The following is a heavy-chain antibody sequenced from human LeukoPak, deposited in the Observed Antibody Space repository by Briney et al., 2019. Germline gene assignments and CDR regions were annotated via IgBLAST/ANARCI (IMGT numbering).Heavy chain of an antibody. CDR2: MNPNSGNT. J-gene: IGHJ3*02. Sequence: GASVKVSCKASGYTFTGYYMHWVRQAPGQGLEWMGWMNPNSGNTGYAQKFQGRVTMTRNTSISTAYMELSSLRSEDTAVYYCARGWGAVAGTGDAFDIWGQGTMVTVSS. CDR3: ARGWGAVAGTGDAFDI. V-gene: IGHV1-8*02. CDR1: GYTFTGYY. D-gene: IGHD6-19*01.